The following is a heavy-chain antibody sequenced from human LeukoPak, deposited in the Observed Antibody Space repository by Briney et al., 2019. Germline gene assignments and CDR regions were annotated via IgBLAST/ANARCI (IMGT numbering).Heavy chain of an antibody. CDR2: IKTDGSST. J-gene: IGHJ4*02. CDR1: GFTFSSYY. D-gene: IGHD6-19*01. V-gene: IGHV3-74*01. Sequence: GSLRLSCEASGFTFSSYYMEWVRQAPGKGLGWVSVIKTDGSSTRYADAVKGQVTISRDNAKNTLYLQMNSLRVEDTAVYYCVRDRSGWAGDYWGQGTLVTVSS. CDR3: VRDRSGWAGDY.